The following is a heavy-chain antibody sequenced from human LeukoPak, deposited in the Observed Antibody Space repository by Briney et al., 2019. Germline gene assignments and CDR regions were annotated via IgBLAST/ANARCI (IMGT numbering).Heavy chain of an antibody. D-gene: IGHD3-22*01. CDR2: ISYSGST. V-gene: IGHV4-59*08. Sequence: SDTLSLTCTVSSGSISTYYWTCIRQPPGKGLEWIGYISYSGSTKYKPSLARRITISLDTSKNQFSLEMRSMIAADTAIYYCARQAGMFTTFDFWGPGTLVTVSS. CDR3: ARQAGMFTTFDF. CDR1: SGSISTYY. J-gene: IGHJ4*02.